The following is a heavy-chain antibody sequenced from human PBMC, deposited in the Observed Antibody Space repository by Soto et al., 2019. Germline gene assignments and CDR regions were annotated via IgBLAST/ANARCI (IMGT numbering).Heavy chain of an antibody. Sequence: GGSLRLSCAASGFTVSSNYMSWVRQAPGKGLEWVSVIYSGGSTYYAESVKGRFTISRENSKNTLSLQMNSLRAEDTAVYYWERGHGSSSSGEAFDIWGQGTMVTVSS. CDR1: GFTVSSNY. D-gene: IGHD6-6*01. V-gene: IGHV3-53*01. CDR3: ERGHGSSSSGEAFDI. J-gene: IGHJ3*02. CDR2: IYSGGST.